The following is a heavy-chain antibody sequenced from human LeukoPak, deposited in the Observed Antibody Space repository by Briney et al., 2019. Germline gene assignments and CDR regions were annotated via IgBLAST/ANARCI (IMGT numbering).Heavy chain of an antibody. Sequence: GGSLRLSCAASGFTFSAYGMHWVRQAPGKGLEWVAIISYDGINKYYPDSVKGRFTISSDNSKNTLYLQMNSLRAEDTAVYYCAKDTRDDHHSDYWGQGTLVTVSS. J-gene: IGHJ4*02. CDR1: GFTFSAYG. V-gene: IGHV3-30*18. CDR2: ISYDGINK. CDR3: AKDTRDDHHSDY. D-gene: IGHD1-14*01.